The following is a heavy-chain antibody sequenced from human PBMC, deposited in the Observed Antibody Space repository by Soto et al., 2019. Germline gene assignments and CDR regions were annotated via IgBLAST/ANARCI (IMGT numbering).Heavy chain of an antibody. CDR1: GYTFTSYG. CDR3: ARVGCGDLEGWFDP. J-gene: IGHJ5*02. D-gene: IGHD2-15*01. V-gene: IGHV1-18*01. Sequence: QVQVVQSGAEVKKPGASVKVSCKASGYTFTSYGISWVRQAPGQGLEWMGWISGYNGNTDYAPKLQGRVTMTTDTSTSTAYMQLRSLRSDDTAVYYCARVGCGDLEGWFDPWGQGTLVTVSS. CDR2: ISGYNGNT.